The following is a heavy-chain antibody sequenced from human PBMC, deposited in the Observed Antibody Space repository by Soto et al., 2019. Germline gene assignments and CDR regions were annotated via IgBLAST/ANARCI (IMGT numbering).Heavy chain of an antibody. Sequence: QVQLVQSGAAVKKPGASVKVSCKASGYTFTSYAMNWVRQAPGQRLEWMGWINAGNGNTKYSQKFQGRVTITRDKSASQAYMELRSLRSEDTAVYYCARGLTTVTTEYYMDVWGKGTTVTVSS. CDR3: ARGLTTVTTEYYMDV. CDR1: GYTFTSYA. J-gene: IGHJ6*03. D-gene: IGHD4-4*01. V-gene: IGHV1-3*01. CDR2: INAGNGNT.